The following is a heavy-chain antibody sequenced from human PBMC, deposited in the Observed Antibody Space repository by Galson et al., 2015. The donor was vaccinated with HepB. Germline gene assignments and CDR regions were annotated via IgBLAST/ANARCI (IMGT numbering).Heavy chain of an antibody. D-gene: IGHD1-26*01. J-gene: IGHJ4*02. CDR2: IWYDGSNK. Sequence: SLRLSCAASGFTFRNHGMHWVRQAPGKGLEWVAVIWYDGSNKYYGDSVKGRFTISRDNFKKTLYLQMNSLRAEDTAVYYCVTDRSDIYFESWGQGTLVTVSS. V-gene: IGHV3-33*01. CDR1: GFTFRNHG. CDR3: VTDRSDIYFES.